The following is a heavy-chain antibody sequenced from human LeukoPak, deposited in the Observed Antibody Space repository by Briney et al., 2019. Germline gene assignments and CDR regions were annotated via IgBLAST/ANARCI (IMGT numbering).Heavy chain of an antibody. CDR1: GFTFSDYY. D-gene: IGHD1-26*01. Sequence: PGGSLRPSCAASGFTFSDYYMSWIRQAPGKGLEWVSYISSSGSTIYYADSVKGRFTISRDNAKNSLDLQMNSLGAEDTAVYYCARRSGSYQADFDYWGQGTLVTVSS. J-gene: IGHJ4*02. CDR3: ARRSGSYQADFDY. CDR2: ISSSGSTI. V-gene: IGHV3-11*01.